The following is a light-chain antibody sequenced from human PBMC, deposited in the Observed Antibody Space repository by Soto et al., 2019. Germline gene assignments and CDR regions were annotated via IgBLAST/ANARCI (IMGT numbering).Light chain of an antibody. V-gene: IGKV3-11*01. CDR2: DAS. CDR3: QQRSNWPYT. CDR1: QSVSSY. Sequence: EIVLTQSPATLSLSPGERATLSCRASQSVSSYLAWYQQKRGQAPRLLIYDASNRATGIPARFSGSGSGTEFPLTISSLEPEDFAVYYCQQRSNWPYTFGQGTKLEIK. J-gene: IGKJ2*01.